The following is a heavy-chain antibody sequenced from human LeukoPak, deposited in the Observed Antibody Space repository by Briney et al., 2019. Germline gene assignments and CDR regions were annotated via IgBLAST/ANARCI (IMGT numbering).Heavy chain of an antibody. CDR1: VGSISSYY. CDR2: IYYSGST. CDR3: ASFSSAADLRGYFDY. D-gene: IGHD6-13*01. Sequence: SETLSLTCTVSVGSISSYYWSWIRQPPGKGLEWIGYIYYSGSTNYNPSLKSRVTISVDTSKNQFSLKLSSVTAADTAVYYCASFSSAADLRGYFDYWGQGTLVTVSS. J-gene: IGHJ4*02. V-gene: IGHV4-59*08.